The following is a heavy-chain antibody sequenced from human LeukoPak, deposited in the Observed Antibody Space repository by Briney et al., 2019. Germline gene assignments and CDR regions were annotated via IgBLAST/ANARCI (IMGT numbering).Heavy chain of an antibody. D-gene: IGHD6-13*01. CDR2: IRYDGSNK. Sequence: PGGSLRLSCAASGFTFSSYGMHWVRQAPGKGLEWVAFIRYDGSNKYYADSVKGRFTISRDNSKNTLYLQMNSLRAEDTAVYYCAKVRAAAVLFDYWGQGTLVTVSS. CDR3: AKVRAAAVLFDY. V-gene: IGHV3-30*02. CDR1: GFTFSSYG. J-gene: IGHJ4*02.